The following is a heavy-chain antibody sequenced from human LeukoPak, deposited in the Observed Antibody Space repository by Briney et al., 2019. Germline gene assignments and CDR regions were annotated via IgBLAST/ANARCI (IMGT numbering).Heavy chain of an antibody. CDR1: GFTFSNYG. D-gene: IGHD4-11*01. Sequence: GSLRLSCAASGFTFSNYGMHWVRQAPGRGPEWLAFIRYDGTNKYYADSVKGRFTISRDNSKNTLSLQMNSLRAEDTAVYYCANLDDYSHYVSDNWGQGTLVTVSP. V-gene: IGHV3-30*02. CDR2: IRYDGTNK. J-gene: IGHJ4*02. CDR3: ANLDDYSHYVSDN.